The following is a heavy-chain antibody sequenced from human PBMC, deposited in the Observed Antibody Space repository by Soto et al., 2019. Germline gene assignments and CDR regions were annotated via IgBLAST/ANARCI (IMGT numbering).Heavy chain of an antibody. V-gene: IGHV1-3*05. CDR2: INPGNANT. CDR1: GYTFSSYA. Sequence: QVQLVQSGAEEKKPGASVKVSCPASGYTFSSYAIHWVRQAPGQGLEWMGWINPGNANTKNSQTFQGRVTITSDTSASTAYMELSSLTSEDTAVYYCARVDGTYWGQGTLVTVSS. D-gene: IGHD1-26*01. J-gene: IGHJ4*02. CDR3: ARVDGTY.